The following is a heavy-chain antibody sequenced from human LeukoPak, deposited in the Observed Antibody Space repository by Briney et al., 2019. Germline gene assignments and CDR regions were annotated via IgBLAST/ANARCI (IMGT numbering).Heavy chain of an antibody. D-gene: IGHD3-10*02. CDR2: IYYSGST. CDR1: GGSISSSSYY. CDR3: TRHVLPRGYYMDV. Sequence: PSETLSLTCTVSGGSISSSSYYWGWIRQPPGKGLEWIGYIYYSGSTNYNPSLKSRVTISVDTSKNQFSLKLSSVTAADTAVYYCTRHVLPRGYYMDVWGKGTTVTVSS. J-gene: IGHJ6*03. V-gene: IGHV4-61*05.